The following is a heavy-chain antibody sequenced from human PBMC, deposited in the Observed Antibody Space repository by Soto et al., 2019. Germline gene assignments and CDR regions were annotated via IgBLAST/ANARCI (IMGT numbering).Heavy chain of an antibody. J-gene: IGHJ4*02. V-gene: IGHV3-33*01. CDR3: ARDVSPYCSSTSCYPPDY. CDR2: IWYDGSNK. Sequence: GGSLRLSCAASGFTFSSYGMHWVRQAPGKGLEWVAVIWYDGSNKYYADSVKGRFTISRDNSKNTLYLQMNSLRAEDTAVYYCARDVSPYCSSTSCYPPDYWGQGTLVTVSS. D-gene: IGHD2-2*01. CDR1: GFTFSSYG.